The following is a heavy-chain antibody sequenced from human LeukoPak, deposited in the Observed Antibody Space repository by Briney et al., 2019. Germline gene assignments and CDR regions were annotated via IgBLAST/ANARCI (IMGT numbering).Heavy chain of an antibody. CDR3: ARVTVAYYFDY. J-gene: IGHJ4*02. D-gene: IGHD4-23*01. CDR1: GITVSSND. Sequence: PGGSLRLSCAASGITVSSNDMTWVRQAPGKGLEWVSVIYSGGSTYYADSVKGRFTISRDNSKNTLYLQMNSLRAEDTAVYYCARVTVAYYFDYWGQGTLVTASS. V-gene: IGHV3-53*01. CDR2: IYSGGST.